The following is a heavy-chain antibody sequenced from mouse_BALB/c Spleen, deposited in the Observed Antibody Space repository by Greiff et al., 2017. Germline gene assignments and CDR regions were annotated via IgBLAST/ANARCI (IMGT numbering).Heavy chain of an antibody. CDR1: GFTFSSFG. J-gene: IGHJ2*01. CDR2: ISSGSSTI. Sequence: EVMLVESGGGLVQPGGSRKLSCAASGFTFSSFGMHWVRQAPEKGLEWVAYISSGSSTIYYADTVKGRFTISRDNPKNTLFLQMTSLRSEDTAMYYCAREGGSTHYFDYWGQGTTLTVSS. V-gene: IGHV5-17*02. CDR3: AREGGSTHYFDY.